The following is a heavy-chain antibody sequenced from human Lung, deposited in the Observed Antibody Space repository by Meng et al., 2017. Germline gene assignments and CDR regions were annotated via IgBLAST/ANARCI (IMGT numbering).Heavy chain of an antibody. Sequence: QVQLTRSGPGRVKPPGTLSLTCAVFGGPISSRNWWSWVRQSPGKGLEWIGEIYHSGRTNYNPSLESRVTISLDKSQNHFSLKVKSVTAADTAVYYCVRGGQDQAYYDFWSGPFDPWGQGTLVTVSS. J-gene: IGHJ5*02. D-gene: IGHD3-3*01. CDR1: GGPISSRNW. CDR2: IYHSGRT. V-gene: IGHV4-4*03. CDR3: VRGGQDQAYYDFWSGPFDP.